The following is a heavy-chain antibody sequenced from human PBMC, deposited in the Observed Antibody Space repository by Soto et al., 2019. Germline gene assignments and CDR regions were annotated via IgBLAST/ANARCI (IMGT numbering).Heavy chain of an antibody. CDR2: INHSGST. Sequence: PSETLSLTCAVYGGSFSGYYWSWIRQPPGKGLEWIGEINHSGSTNYNPSLKSRVTISVDTSKNQFSLKLSSVTAADTAVYYCARFKSYYYYGMDVWGQGTTVTVS. J-gene: IGHJ6*02. CDR1: GGSFSGYY. V-gene: IGHV4-34*01. CDR3: ARFKSYYYYGMDV.